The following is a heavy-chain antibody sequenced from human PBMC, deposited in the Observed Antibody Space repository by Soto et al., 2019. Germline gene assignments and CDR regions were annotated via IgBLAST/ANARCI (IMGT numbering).Heavy chain of an antibody. J-gene: IGHJ4*02. CDR2: INTDGSIT. CDR1: GLIFSNYK. V-gene: IGHV3-74*01. Sequence: EVQLVESGGGLVQPGGSLRLSCAASGLIFSNYKMHWVRQAPGKGLVWVSRINTDGSITDYADSVKGRFTISRDNPKNTLYRQMNSQRAEDSAVYYCARDTDGLHYWGQGTLVTVSS. CDR3: ARDTDGLHY.